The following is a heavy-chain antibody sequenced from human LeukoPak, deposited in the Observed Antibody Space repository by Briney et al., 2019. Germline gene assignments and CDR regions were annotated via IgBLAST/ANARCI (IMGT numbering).Heavy chain of an antibody. CDR2: ITNDGSST. Sequence: GESLRLSCAASGFTFSSYWMHWVRQAPGKGLVWVSRITNDGSSTTYADSVKGRFTISRDNAKNSLYLQMNSLRAEDTAVYYCARAITNYYDSSGFDYWGQGTLVTVSS. CDR3: ARAITNYYDSSGFDY. V-gene: IGHV3-74*01. D-gene: IGHD3-22*01. J-gene: IGHJ4*02. CDR1: GFTFSSYW.